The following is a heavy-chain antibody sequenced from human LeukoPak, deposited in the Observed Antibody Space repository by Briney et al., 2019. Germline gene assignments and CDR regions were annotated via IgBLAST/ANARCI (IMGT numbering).Heavy chain of an antibody. CDR3: ARDLSHVAAAGTLGFDP. CDR1: GFTFSSYA. J-gene: IGHJ5*02. V-gene: IGHV3-30-3*01. CDR2: ISYDGSNK. Sequence: PGGSLRLSCAASGFTFSSYAMHWVRQAPGKGLEWVAVISYDGSNKYYADSVKGRFTISRDNSKNTLYLQMNSLRAEDTAVYYCARDLSHVAAAGTLGFDPWGQGTLVTVSS. D-gene: IGHD6-13*01.